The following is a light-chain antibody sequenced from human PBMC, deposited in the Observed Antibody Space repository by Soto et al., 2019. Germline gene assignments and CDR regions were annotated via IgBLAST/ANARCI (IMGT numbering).Light chain of an antibody. Sequence: EIVMTQSPATLSVSPGERATLSCRASQSVSSYLAWYQQKPGQAPRLLIYGASTRATGIPARFTGSGAGTEFTLTISSLQSEDFAVYYCQQYNNWPITFGPGTRLEI. V-gene: IGKV3-15*01. CDR3: QQYNNWPIT. CDR1: QSVSSY. CDR2: GAS. J-gene: IGKJ5*01.